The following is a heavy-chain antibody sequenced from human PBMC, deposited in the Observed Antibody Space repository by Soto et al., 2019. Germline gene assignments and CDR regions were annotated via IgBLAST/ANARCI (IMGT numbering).Heavy chain of an antibody. CDR2: ISAHNGNT. Sequence: QVQLLQAGPEVKKPWASVKVSCKASGYTFTNYGINWVRQAPVQGLEWMGWISAHNGNTHCAQNLQGRVTLTRDSSTTTAYLEVRSLTSDDTAVYYCARSHSSSWSFDPWGQGTLVTVSS. CDR1: GYTFTNYG. D-gene: IGHD6-13*01. J-gene: IGHJ5*02. CDR3: ARSHSSSWSFDP. V-gene: IGHV1-18*04.